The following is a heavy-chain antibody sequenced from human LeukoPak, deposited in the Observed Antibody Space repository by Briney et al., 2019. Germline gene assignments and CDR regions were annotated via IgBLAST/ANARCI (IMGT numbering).Heavy chain of an antibody. CDR2: IRYDGSNK. D-gene: IGHD3-10*01. CDR1: GFTFSSYG. Sequence: PGGSLRLSCAASGFTFSSYGMHWVRQAPGKGLEWVAFIRYDGSNKYYADSVKGRFTISRENSKNTLYLQMNSLRAEDTAVYYCAKGGSGSYYYYYMDVWGKGTTVTISS. V-gene: IGHV3-30*02. CDR3: AKGGSGSYYYYYMDV. J-gene: IGHJ6*03.